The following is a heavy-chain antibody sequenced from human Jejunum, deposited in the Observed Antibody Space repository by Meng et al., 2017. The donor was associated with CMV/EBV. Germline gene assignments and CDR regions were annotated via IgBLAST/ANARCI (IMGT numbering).Heavy chain of an antibody. CDR1: EISVTTNY. V-gene: IGHV3-66*01. J-gene: IGHJ5*01. CDR2: IYSGGDKT. Sequence: QLVESGGGLFQPGGSLRLSCAVSEISVTTNYMTWVRQTPGKGLEWVSVIYSGGDKTYYADSVKGRFTISRDSSRNTLYLQMTSLRAGDTALYYCARGAMSFESWGQGTLVTVSS. CDR3: ARGAMSFES.